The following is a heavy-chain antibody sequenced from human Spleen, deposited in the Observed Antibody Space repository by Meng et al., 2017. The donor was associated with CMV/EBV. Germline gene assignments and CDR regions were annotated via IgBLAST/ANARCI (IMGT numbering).Heavy chain of an antibody. V-gene: IGHV1-18*04. CDR1: GDTFTDYY. D-gene: IGHD6-13*01. Sequence: QVQLVQSGAELRKPGASVKVSCKASGDTFTDYYMHWVRQAPGQGLEWMGWISAYNGNTNYAQKLQGRVTMTTDTSTSTAYMELRSLRSDDTAVYYCASGGYGYFDYWGQGTLVTVSS. CDR2: ISAYNGNT. CDR3: ASGGYGYFDY. J-gene: IGHJ4*02.